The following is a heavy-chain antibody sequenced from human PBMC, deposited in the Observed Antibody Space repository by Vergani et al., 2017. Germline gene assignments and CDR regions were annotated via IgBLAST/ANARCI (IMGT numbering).Heavy chain of an antibody. Sequence: QVQLVQSGAEVKKPGASVKVSCKASGYTFTGYYMHWVRQAPGQGLEWMGWINPNSGGRNYAQKFQGRVTMTRDTSISTAYMELSRLRSDDTAVYYCARPVRGYYYMDVWGKGTTVTVSS. CDR2: INPNSGGR. J-gene: IGHJ6*03. CDR3: ARPVRGYYYMDV. CDR1: GYTFTGYY. V-gene: IGHV1-2*02. D-gene: IGHD2-2*01.